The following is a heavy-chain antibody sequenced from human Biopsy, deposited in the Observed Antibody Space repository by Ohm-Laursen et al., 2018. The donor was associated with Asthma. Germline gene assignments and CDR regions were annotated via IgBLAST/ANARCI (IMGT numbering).Heavy chain of an antibody. J-gene: IGHJ4*02. CDR1: GFVFSSHA. Sequence: SLRLSCTASGFVFSSHAMHWVRQAPGRGLEWVAVVSYDGGVVHYADSMKGRFTISRDNAKSTLYLQMNRLRTDDTAVYFCAKRRGYSDLTDFDHWGQGTLVTVSS. V-gene: IGHV3-30*18. D-gene: IGHD3-3*01. CDR3: AKRRGYSDLTDFDH. CDR2: VSYDGGVV.